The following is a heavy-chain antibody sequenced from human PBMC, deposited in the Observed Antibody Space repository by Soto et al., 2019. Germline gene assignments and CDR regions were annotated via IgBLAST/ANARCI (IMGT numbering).Heavy chain of an antibody. CDR1: GYTFTSYD. V-gene: IGHV1-8*01. CDR3: ARGRFPQRWVSDDYIWGSTYRRVDYYYYMDV. Sequence: GASVKVSCKASGYTFTSYDINWVRQATGQGLEWMGWMNPNSGNTGYAQKFQGRVTMTRNTSISTAYMELSSLRSEDTAVYYCARGRFPQRWVSDDYIWGSTYRRVDYYYYMDVWGKGTTVTVSS. D-gene: IGHD3-16*01. CDR2: MNPNSGNT. J-gene: IGHJ6*03.